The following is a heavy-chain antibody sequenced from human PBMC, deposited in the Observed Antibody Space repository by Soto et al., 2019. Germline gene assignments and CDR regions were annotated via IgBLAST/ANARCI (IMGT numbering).Heavy chain of an antibody. D-gene: IGHD3-22*01. CDR3: ARVSGYYDSSGDSLDY. Sequence: GGSLRLSCAASGFTFSSYSMNWVRQAPGKGLDWVSYISSSSSTIYYADSVKGRFTLSRDNAKNSLYLQMNSLRAEDTAVYYCARVSGYYDSSGDSLDYWGQGT. J-gene: IGHJ4*02. CDR1: GFTFSSYS. CDR2: ISSSSSTI. V-gene: IGHV3-48*01.